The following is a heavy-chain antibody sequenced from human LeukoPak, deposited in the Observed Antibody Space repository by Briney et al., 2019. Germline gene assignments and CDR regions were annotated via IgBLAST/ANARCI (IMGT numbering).Heavy chain of an antibody. D-gene: IGHD1-26*01. CDR2: IYYSGST. CDR3: ASGGKVGRYYNYHGVDV. CDR1: GGSIGDFY. Sequence: PSETLSLTCSVSGGSIGDFYWTWIRQPPGKAPEWIGYIYYSGSTKYNPSLKSRVTLSVDTPSKQFSLKLTSVTSADTAVYYCASGGKVGRYYNYHGVDVWGQGTTVIVS. J-gene: IGHJ6*02. V-gene: IGHV4-59*01.